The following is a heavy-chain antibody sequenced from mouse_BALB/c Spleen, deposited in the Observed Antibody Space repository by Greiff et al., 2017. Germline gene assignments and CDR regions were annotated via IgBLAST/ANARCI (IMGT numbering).Heavy chain of an antibody. CDR2: INPSNGGT. D-gene: IGHD2-4*01. CDR3: TLYYDYDVVAY. CDR1: GYTFTSYY. J-gene: IGHJ3*01. Sequence: QVQLQQSGAELVKPGASVKLSCKASGYTFTSYYMYWVKQRPGQGLEWIGEINPSNGGTNFNEKFKSKATLTVDKSSSTAYMQLSSLTSEDSAVYYCTLYYDYDVVAYWGQGTLVTVSA. V-gene: IGHV1S81*02.